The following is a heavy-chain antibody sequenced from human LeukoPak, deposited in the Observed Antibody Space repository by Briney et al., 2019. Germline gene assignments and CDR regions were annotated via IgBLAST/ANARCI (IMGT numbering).Heavy chain of an antibody. J-gene: IGHJ4*02. V-gene: IGHV4-30-2*01. Sequence: PSETLSLTCAVSGGSISNGAYSWSWIRQPPGKGLEWIGYIFHTGSTNYNASLKSRVTISVDTSKNQFSLKLSSATAADTAVYYCARDRSLYYESSGYYSPLGYWGQGTLVTVSS. CDR3: ARDRSLYYESSGYYSPLGY. CDR2: IFHTGST. D-gene: IGHD3-22*01. CDR1: GGSISNGAYS.